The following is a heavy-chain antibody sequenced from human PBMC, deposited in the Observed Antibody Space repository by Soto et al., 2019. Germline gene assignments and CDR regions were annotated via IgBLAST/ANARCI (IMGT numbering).Heavy chain of an antibody. Sequence: PGESLKISCKGSGYSFTSYCIGWVRQMPGKGLEWMGIIYPGDSDTRYSPSFQGQVTISADKSISTAYLQWSSLKASDTAMYYCARWVEYYDSSGYYSFDYWGQGTLVTVSS. J-gene: IGHJ4*02. CDR1: GYSFTSYC. D-gene: IGHD3-22*01. V-gene: IGHV5-51*01. CDR2: IYPGDSDT. CDR3: ARWVEYYDSSGYYSFDY.